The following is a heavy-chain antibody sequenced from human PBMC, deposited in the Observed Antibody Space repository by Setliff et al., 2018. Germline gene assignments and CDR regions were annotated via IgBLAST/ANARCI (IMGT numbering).Heavy chain of an antibody. CDR2: IYTSGST. CDR1: GGSISSYY. D-gene: IGHD2-21*02. V-gene: IGHV4-4*07. CDR3: ARDLGHGGDSDY. Sequence: SETLSLTCTVSGGSISSYYWSWIRQPAGKGLEWIGHIYTSGSTNYNPSLKSRVTISRDTSKNQVSLKLNSVTATDTAVYYCARDLGHGGDSDYWGQGILVTVSS. J-gene: IGHJ4*02.